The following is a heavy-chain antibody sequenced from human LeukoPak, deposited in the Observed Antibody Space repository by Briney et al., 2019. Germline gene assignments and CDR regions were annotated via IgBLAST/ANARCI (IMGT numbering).Heavy chain of an antibody. V-gene: IGHV3-23*01. Sequence: PGGSLRLSCAASGFTLSSYAMSWVRQAPGKGLEWVSAISGSGGSTYYADSVKGRFTISRDNSKNTLYLQMNSLRAEDTAVYYCAKAKFSMVRGVKFFDYWGQGTLVTVSS. CDR2: ISGSGGST. CDR1: GFTLSSYA. J-gene: IGHJ4*02. D-gene: IGHD3-10*01. CDR3: AKAKFSMVRGVKFFDY.